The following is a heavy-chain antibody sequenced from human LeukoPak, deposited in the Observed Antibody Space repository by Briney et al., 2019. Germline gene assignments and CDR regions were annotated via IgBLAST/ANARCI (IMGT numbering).Heavy chain of an antibody. J-gene: IGHJ4*02. CDR3: AKGNNTFSYTFDY. D-gene: IGHD2/OR15-2a*01. CDR1: GFTFRDFS. CDR2: ITGDGSAT. Sequence: PRGSLRLSCSASGFTFRDFSMHSGRHTPGRGLGRVSLITGDGSATHNADSVKGRFTISRDNSKNSLYLQMSGLRVEDTAFYYCAKGNNTFSYTFDYWGQGILVTVSS. V-gene: IGHV3-43*02.